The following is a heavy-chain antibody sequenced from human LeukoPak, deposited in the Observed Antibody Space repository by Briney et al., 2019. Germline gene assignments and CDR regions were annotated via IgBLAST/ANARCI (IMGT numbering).Heavy chain of an antibody. J-gene: IGHJ4*02. D-gene: IGHD3-22*01. V-gene: IGHV3-11*01. Sequence: PGGSLRLSCAASGFSFNDYYMTWIRQAPGKGLECISYISSSGTTIYYADSVKGRFTISKDNAKNALYLQMNGLRAEDTAVFYCARLRADSSGSYYFDYWGQGTLVTVSS. CDR2: ISSSGTTI. CDR3: ARLRADSSGSYYFDY. CDR1: GFSFNDYY.